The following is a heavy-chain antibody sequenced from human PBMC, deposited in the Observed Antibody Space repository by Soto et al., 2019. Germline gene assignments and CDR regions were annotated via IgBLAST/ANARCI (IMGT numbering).Heavy chain of an antibody. CDR3: AGTSGFWSGLNYYYYMDV. Sequence: PSETLSLTCTVSGGSISSYYWSWIRQPPGKGLEWIGYIYYSGSTNYNPSLKSRVTISVDTSKNQFSLKLSSVTAADTAVYYCAGTSGFWSGLNYYYYMDVWGKGTTVTVSS. V-gene: IGHV4-59*01. J-gene: IGHJ6*03. CDR2: IYYSGST. D-gene: IGHD3-3*01. CDR1: GGSISSYY.